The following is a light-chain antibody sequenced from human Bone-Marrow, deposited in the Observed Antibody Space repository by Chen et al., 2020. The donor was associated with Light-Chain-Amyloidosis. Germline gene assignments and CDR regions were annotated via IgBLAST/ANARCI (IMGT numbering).Light chain of an antibody. Sequence: QSALTQPASVSGSPGQSITISCTGTSRDVGGDNHVSGYQQHPDKARKLMIYEVTNRPSWVPDRFSGSKSDNTASLTISGLQTEDEADYFCSSYTITNTLVFGSGTRVTVL. J-gene: IGLJ1*01. CDR1: SRDVGGDNH. CDR2: EVT. CDR3: SSYTITNTLV. V-gene: IGLV2-14*01.